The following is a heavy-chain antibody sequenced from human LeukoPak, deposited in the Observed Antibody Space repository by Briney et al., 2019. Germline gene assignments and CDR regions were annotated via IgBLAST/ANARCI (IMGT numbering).Heavy chain of an antibody. J-gene: IGHJ5*02. CDR2: MNPNSGNT. V-gene: IGHV1-8*01. D-gene: IGHD2-2*02. CDR3: ARRDFGGPAAIPVFWFDP. CDR1: GYTFTSYTFTSYD. Sequence: ASVKVSCKASGYTFTSYTFTSYDINWVRQATGQGLEWMGWMNPNSGNTGYAQKFQGRVTMTRNTSITTAYMELSSLRSEDTAVYYCARRDFGGPAAIPVFWFDPWGQGTLVTVSS.